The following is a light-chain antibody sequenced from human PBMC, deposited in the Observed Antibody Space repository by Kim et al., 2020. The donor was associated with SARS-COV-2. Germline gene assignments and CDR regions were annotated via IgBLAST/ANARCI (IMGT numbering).Light chain of an antibody. V-gene: IGLV3-21*04. Sequence: SYELTQPPSVSVAPGQTARITCGGNNIGTKNVHWYRQKAGQAPVLVIYYDHDRPSGIPERFSGSNSGNMATLTISRVEAEDEADYYCQVWDSNSDPVVFGGGTQLTVL. CDR2: YDH. J-gene: IGLJ2*01. CDR3: QVWDSNSDPVV. CDR1: NIGTKN.